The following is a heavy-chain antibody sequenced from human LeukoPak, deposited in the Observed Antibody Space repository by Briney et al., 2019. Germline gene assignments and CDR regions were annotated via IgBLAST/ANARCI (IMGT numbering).Heavy chain of an antibody. CDR2: MYYSGTT. D-gene: IGHD5-18*01. J-gene: IGHJ4*02. CDR3: ARAGSIYVWFDY. CDR1: GGXISTYS. Sequence: LXXTXXXSGGXISTYSWSWIRLPPGKGLEWVGHMYYSGTTNYNPSLKSRVTISVDTSKNQFSLRLSSVTAADTAVYFCARAGSIYVWFDYWGQGTLVTVSS. V-gene: IGHV4-59*13.